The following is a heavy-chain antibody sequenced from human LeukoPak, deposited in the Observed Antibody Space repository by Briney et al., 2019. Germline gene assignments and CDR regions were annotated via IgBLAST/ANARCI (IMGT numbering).Heavy chain of an antibody. J-gene: IGHJ4*02. CDR2: ILYDGSNK. Sequence: GGSLRLSCAASGFTFNSYAMHWVRQAPGKGLEWVAVILYDGSNKYYADSVKGRFTISRDNSKNTLYLQMNSLRAEDTAVYYCARRAGAYSHPYDYWGQGTLVTVSS. V-gene: IGHV3-30*03. D-gene: IGHD4/OR15-4a*01. CDR3: ARRAGAYSHPYDY. CDR1: GFTFNSYA.